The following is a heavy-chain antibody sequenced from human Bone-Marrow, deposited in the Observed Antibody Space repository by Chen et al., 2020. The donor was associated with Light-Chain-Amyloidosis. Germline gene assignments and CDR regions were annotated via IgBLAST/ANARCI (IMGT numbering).Heavy chain of an antibody. D-gene: IGHD3-22*01. CDR3: ATLYDSSWYFDL. V-gene: IGHV1-69*06. CDR2: IIPIFSTA. CDR1: GGNFSSYA. Sequence: QVQLVQSGAEVKKPGSSVKVSCKASGGNFSSYAISWVRQAPGQGLEWMGGIIPIFSTANYAHKFQGRVTITADKSTSTAYMELSSLRSEDTAVYYCATLYDSSWYFDLWGRGTLVTVSS. J-gene: IGHJ2*01.